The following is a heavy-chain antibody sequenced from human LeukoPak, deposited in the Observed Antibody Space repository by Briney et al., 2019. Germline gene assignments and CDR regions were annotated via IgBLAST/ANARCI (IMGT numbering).Heavy chain of an antibody. V-gene: IGHV3-30*02. Sequence: GGSLRLSCAASGFTFRTYGMHWVRQAPGKGLEWVAFIRYDGSNKYYADSVKGRFTISRDNSKNTLYLQMNSLRAEDTAVYYCAYYYGSGSYYSLFDYWGQGTLVTVSS. CDR2: IRYDGSNK. J-gene: IGHJ4*02. CDR3: AYYYGSGSYYSLFDY. D-gene: IGHD3-10*01. CDR1: GFTFRTYG.